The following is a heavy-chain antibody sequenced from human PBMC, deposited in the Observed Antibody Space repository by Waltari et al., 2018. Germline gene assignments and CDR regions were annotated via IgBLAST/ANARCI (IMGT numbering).Heavy chain of an antibody. V-gene: IGHV1-2*06. CDR2: MHPNSGGT. D-gene: IGHD2-2*01. CDR3: ARDAHGNLYQQLPDY. Sequence: QVQLVQSGAEVKKPGASVKVYCKASGYTFTGYYMHWVRQAPGQGLVWKRRMHPNSGGTNAALRFQGRVTRTRDTSISAAYMELSRLGSDDTAVYYCARDAHGNLYQQLPDYWGQGTLVTVSS. J-gene: IGHJ4*02. CDR1: GYTFTGYY.